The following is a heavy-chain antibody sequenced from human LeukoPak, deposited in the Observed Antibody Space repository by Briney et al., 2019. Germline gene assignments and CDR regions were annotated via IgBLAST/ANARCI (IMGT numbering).Heavy chain of an antibody. J-gene: IGHJ4*02. CDR3: ANSRYYYGSKGY. CDR2: ISGSGGST. D-gene: IGHD3-10*01. V-gene: IGHV3-23*01. Sequence: GGSLRLSCAASGFTFSSYAMSWVRQAPGKGLEWVSAISGSGGSTYYADSVKGRFTISRDNSKNTLYLQMNSLRAEDTAVYYCANSRYYYGSKGYWGQGTLVTVSS. CDR1: GFTFSSYA.